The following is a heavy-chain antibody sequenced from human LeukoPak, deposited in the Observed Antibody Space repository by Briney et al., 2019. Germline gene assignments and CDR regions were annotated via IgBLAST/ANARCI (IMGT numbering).Heavy chain of an antibody. CDR1: GFTFDDYT. D-gene: IGHD3-22*01. J-gene: IGHJ4*02. Sequence: GGSLRLSCAASGFTFDDYTMHWVRRAPGKGLEWVSVISWHGSTTKYADSVRGRFTISRDNRKNSLSLQMNSLRPEDTALYYCAKDIGDSIGYNYFDFWGRGTLVTVSS. CDR3: AKDIGDSIGYNYFDF. CDR2: ISWHGSTT. V-gene: IGHV3-43*01.